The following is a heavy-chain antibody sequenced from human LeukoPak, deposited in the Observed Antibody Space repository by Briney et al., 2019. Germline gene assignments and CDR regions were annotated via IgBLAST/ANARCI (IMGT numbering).Heavy chain of an antibody. V-gene: IGHV4-4*02. CDR1: GGSITNTNW. Sequence: SETLSLTCAVSGGSITNTNWWSWVRQPPGKGLEWIGEVHLNGATNYNPSLESRFSMSIDKSNNHLSLEVTSVTAADTAMYYCTRESRAFSPFGFWGQGTLVTVSS. D-gene: IGHD3-10*01. CDR3: TRESRAFSPFGF. CDR2: VHLNGAT. J-gene: IGHJ4*02.